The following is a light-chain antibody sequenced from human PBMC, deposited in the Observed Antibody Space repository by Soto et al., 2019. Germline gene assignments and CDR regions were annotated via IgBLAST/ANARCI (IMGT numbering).Light chain of an antibody. CDR2: AAS. CDR1: QDIRNF. J-gene: IGKJ3*01. Sequence: DIQMTQSPTSLSASVGDRVTITCRASQDIRNFVAWYQQKPGKAPKLLIYAASTLQSGVPSRFSGSVSGTDFTLTSNSLQPEDVATYSCQKYSSVPVFGPGTKVEIK. V-gene: IGKV1-27*01. CDR3: QKYSSVPV.